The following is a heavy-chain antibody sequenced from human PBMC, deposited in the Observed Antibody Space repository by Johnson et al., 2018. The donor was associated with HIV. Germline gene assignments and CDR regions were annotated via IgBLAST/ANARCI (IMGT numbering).Heavy chain of an antibody. Sequence: VQLVESGGDLVQPGGSLRLSCVGSGFTFSTNWMHWVRQAPGKGLVWVSRINSDGSSTSYAESVKGRFTISRDDSKTTLYLQMNSLKTEDPAVYYCTTVTEGCYFDSGSYFDIWGQGTMVTVSS. CDR3: TTVTEGCYFDSGSYFDI. D-gene: IGHD3-10*01. V-gene: IGHV3-74*01. CDR2: INSDGSST. CDR1: GFTFSTNW. J-gene: IGHJ3*02.